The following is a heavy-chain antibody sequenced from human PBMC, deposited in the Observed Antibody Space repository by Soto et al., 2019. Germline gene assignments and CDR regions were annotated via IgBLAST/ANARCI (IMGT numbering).Heavy chain of an antibody. V-gene: IGHV4-34*01. J-gene: IGHJ4*02. CDR1: GGSFSSYY. CDR2: INNNRIT. Sequence: ETLSLTCAVCGGSFSSYYWTWIRMPQGKGLDLIGQINNNRITNANPSPKSPVTISIDTSKNLFSLTLSYVTVAYTAVYSCARGKGSYGYIEYWGQGTLVSVSS. CDR3: ARGKGSYGYIEY. D-gene: IGHD3-16*01.